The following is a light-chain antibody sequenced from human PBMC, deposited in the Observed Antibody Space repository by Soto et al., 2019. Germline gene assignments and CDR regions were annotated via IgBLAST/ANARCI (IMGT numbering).Light chain of an antibody. CDR2: DAS. V-gene: IGKV3-11*01. CDR1: QSVSSY. J-gene: IGKJ4*01. Sequence: EIVLTQSPATLSLSPGERATLSCRASQSVSSYLAWYQQKPGQAPRLLLYDASNRATGITARFSGSGSGKDFTLTIRSLEPEDFAVYYCQQRSNWPLTFGGGTKVQIK. CDR3: QQRSNWPLT.